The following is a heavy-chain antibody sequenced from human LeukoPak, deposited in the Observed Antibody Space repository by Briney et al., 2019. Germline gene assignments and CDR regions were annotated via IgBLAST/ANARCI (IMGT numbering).Heavy chain of an antibody. D-gene: IGHD2-8*01. CDR2: IYHSGST. CDR1: GGSISSYY. J-gene: IGHJ5*02. CDR3: ARDLIHRDDSNAA. Sequence: SETLSLTCNVSGGSISSYYWSWIRQPPGKGLEWIGSIYHSGSTNYNPSLKSRVTISIDTSKNQFSLKLNSVTAADTAVYYCARDLIHRDDSNAAWGQGTLVSVSS. V-gene: IGHV4-59*01.